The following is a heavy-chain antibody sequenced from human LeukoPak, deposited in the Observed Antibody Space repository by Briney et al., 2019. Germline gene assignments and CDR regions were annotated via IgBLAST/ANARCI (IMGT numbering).Heavy chain of an antibody. D-gene: IGHD3-3*01. J-gene: IGHJ6*03. CDR3: ARDGTDFWSGFYMDV. Sequence: PGGSLRLSCAASGFTFSDHYMDWVRQAPGKGLEWVGRVRNKANRYTTEYAASVKGRFTISRDGSQNSLYLQISSLQTEDTAVYYCARDGTDFWSGFYMDVWGTGTTVTVSS. CDR1: GFTFSDHY. V-gene: IGHV3-72*01. CDR2: VRNKANRYTT.